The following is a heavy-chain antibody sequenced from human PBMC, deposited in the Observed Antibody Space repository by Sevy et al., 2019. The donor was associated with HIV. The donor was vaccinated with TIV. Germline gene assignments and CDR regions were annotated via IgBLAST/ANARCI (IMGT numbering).Heavy chain of an antibody. Sequence: GGFLRLSCAASGFAFSNYYAMHWVRQAPGKGLEWVALISYDGSDTYYADSVRGRFTVSRDNFKNTLFLQMNSLTTEDTAVYYCARPRANYVDHYFFYAMDVWGQGTTVTVSS. D-gene: IGHD4-17*01. V-gene: IGHV3-30-3*01. CDR3: ARPRANYVDHYFFYAMDV. J-gene: IGHJ6*02. CDR1: GFAFSNYYA. CDR2: ISYDGSDT.